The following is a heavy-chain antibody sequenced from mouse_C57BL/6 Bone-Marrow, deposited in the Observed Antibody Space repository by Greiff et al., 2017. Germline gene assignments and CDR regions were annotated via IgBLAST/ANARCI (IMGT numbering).Heavy chain of an antibody. CDR1: GYTFTSYW. CDR2: IDPSDGFT. D-gene: IGHD1-1*01. J-gene: IGHJ2*01. CDR3: ARGLLRPYFDY. V-gene: IGHV1-50*01. Sequence: QVQLQQPGAELVKPGASVKLSCKASGYTFTSYWMQWVKQRPGQGLEWIGEIDPSDGFTNYNQKFKGKATLTVDTSASTAHMQLSSLTSEDSAVYYCARGLLRPYFDYWGQGTTLTVSS.